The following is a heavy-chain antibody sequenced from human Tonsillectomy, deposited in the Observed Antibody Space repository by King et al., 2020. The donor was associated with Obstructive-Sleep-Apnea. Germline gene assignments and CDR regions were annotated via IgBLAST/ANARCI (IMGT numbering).Heavy chain of an antibody. CDR2: IWYDGSNK. J-gene: IGHJ3*01. CDR3: ARDRGDYDILTGFTPDAFDV. V-gene: IGHV3-33*01. D-gene: IGHD3-9*01. Sequence: VQLVESGGGVVQPGRSLRLSCAASGFSFSSYGVHWVRQAPGKGLEWVAVIWYDGSNKYYVDSVKGRFTISRDNSKNTLYLQMNSLGAEDTAVYYCARDRGDYDILTGFTPDAFDVWGQGTMVTVSS. CDR1: GFSFSSYG.